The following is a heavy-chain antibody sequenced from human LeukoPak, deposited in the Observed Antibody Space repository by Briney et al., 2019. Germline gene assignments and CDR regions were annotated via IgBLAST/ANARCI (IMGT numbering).Heavy chain of an antibody. V-gene: IGHV3-7*01. D-gene: IGHD6-13*01. CDR1: GFTFSSYW. CDR3: ARIVSAAGLDY. J-gene: IGHJ4*02. CDR2: IKQDGSEK. Sequence: PGGSLRLSCAVSGFTFSSYWMSWVRQAPGKGLEWVANIKQDGSEKYYVDSVKGRFTIPRDNAKNSLYLQMNSLRAEDTAVYYCARIVSAAGLDYWGQGTLVTVSS.